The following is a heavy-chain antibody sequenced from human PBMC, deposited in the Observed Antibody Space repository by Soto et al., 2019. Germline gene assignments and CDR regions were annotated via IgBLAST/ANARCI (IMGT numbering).Heavy chain of an antibody. Sequence: QVQLVESGGGVVQPGRSLRLSCAASGFIFSSYGMHWVRQAPGKGLEWVAVISYDGSNKYYADSVKGRFTISRDNSKNTLYLQMNSLRAEDTAVYYCAKDFQGTVTGGIDYWGQGTLVTVSS. J-gene: IGHJ4*02. CDR1: GFIFSSYG. V-gene: IGHV3-30*18. CDR3: AKDFQGTVTGGIDY. D-gene: IGHD4-17*01. CDR2: ISYDGSNK.